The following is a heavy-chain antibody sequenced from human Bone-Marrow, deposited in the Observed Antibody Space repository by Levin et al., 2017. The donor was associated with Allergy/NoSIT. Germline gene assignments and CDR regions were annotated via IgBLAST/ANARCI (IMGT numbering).Heavy chain of an antibody. J-gene: IGHJ2*01. Sequence: GGSLRLSCKGSGYSFTSYWIGWVRQMPGKGLEWMGIIYPGDSDTRYSPSFQGQVTISADKSISTAYLQWSSLKASDTAMYYCRVVVVAATSRYFDLWGRGTLVTVSS. CDR2: IYPGDSDT. CDR3: RVVVVAATSRYFDL. CDR1: GYSFTSYW. D-gene: IGHD2-15*01. V-gene: IGHV5-51*01.